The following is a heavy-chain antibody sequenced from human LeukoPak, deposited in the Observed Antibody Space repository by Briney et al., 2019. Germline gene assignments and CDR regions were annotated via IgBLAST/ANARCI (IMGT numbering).Heavy chain of an antibody. D-gene: IGHD3-22*01. Sequence: GRSLRLSCAASGFTFSSYGMHWVRQAPGKGLEWVAVISYDGSNKYYADSVKGRFTISRDNSKNTLYLQMNSLRGEDTAVYYCARGGVMGSGYYSPDYWGQGTLVTVSS. J-gene: IGHJ4*02. V-gene: IGHV3-30*03. CDR2: ISYDGSNK. CDR1: GFTFSSYG. CDR3: ARGGVMGSGYYSPDY.